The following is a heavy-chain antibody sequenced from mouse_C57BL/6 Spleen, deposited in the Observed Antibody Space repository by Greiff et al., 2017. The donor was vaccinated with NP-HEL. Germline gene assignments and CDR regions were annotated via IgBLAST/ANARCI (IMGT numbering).Heavy chain of an antibody. V-gene: IGHV10-3*01. Sequence: EVKLVESGGGLVQPKGSLKLSCAASGFTFNTYAMHWVRQAPGKGLEWVACIRSKSSNYATYYADSVKDRFTISRDDSQSMLYLQMNNLKTEDTAMYYCVRSYEDYYAMDYWGQGTSVTVSS. J-gene: IGHJ4*01. CDR2: IRSKSSNYAT. CDR1: GFTFNTYA. CDR3: VRSYEDYYAMDY. D-gene: IGHD1-1*01.